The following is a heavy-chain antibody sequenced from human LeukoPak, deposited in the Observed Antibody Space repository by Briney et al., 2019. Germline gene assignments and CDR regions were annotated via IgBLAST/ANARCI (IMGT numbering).Heavy chain of an antibody. D-gene: IGHD6-6*01. Sequence: PGGSLRLSCAASGFTFRSYGMHWVREAPGKGLEWVAVIWYNGSNKYYADSVKGRFTISRDNSKNTLYLQMNSLRAEDTAVYYCARVSSSSAGLLDYWGQGTLVTVSS. CDR3: ARVSSSSAGLLDY. J-gene: IGHJ4*02. V-gene: IGHV3-33*01. CDR1: GFTFRSYG. CDR2: IWYNGSNK.